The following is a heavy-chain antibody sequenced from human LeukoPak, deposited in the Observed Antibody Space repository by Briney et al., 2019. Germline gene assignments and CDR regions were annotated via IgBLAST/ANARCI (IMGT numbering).Heavy chain of an antibody. D-gene: IGHD2-21*02. CDR2: ISGSGGST. CDR1: GFTFSSYA. CDR3: AKDEGSAYCGGDCYSFWPSYYYYGMDV. V-gene: IGHV3-23*01. J-gene: IGHJ6*02. Sequence: GGSLRLSCAASGFTFSSYAMSWVRQAPGKGLEWVSAISGSGGSTYYADSVKGRFTISRDNSKNTLYLQMNSPRAEDTAVYYCAKDEGSAYCGGDCYSFWPSYYYYGMDVWGQGTTVTVSS.